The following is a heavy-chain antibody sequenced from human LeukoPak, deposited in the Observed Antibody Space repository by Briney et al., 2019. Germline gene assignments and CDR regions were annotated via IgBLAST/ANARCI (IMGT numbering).Heavy chain of an antibody. J-gene: IGHJ4*02. CDR1: GYTFTGYY. CDR3: ARDRPGGELVDY. Sequence: ASVKVSCKASGYTFTGYYIHWVRQAPGQGLEWMGWINPNSGGTNYAQKFQDRSTMTRDTSINTAYLELSSLRFDDTAVYCRARDRPGGELVDYWGQGTLVTVSS. V-gene: IGHV1-2*02. CDR2: INPNSGGT. D-gene: IGHD1-7*01.